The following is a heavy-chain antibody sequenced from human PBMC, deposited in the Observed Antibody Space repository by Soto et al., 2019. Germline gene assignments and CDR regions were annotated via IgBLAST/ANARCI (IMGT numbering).Heavy chain of an antibody. CDR1: GFTFSSYW. J-gene: IGHJ2*01. D-gene: IGHD1-26*01. Sequence: EVQLVESGGGLVQPGGSLRLSCAASGFTFSSYWMHWVRQAPGKGLVWVSRINSDGSSTSYADAVKGRLTISRDNATNTLYMQMNSLRAEDTAVYYCARGGSLNWYFDLWGRGTLVTVSS. CDR2: INSDGSST. V-gene: IGHV3-74*01. CDR3: ARGGSLNWYFDL.